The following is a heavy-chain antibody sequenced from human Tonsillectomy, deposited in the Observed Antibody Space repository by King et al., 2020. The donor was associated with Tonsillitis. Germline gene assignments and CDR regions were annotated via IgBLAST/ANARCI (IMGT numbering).Heavy chain of an antibody. CDR3: ARDFGPQTSGWYRMGAFDI. J-gene: IGHJ3*02. CDR2: ITSGSTTI. Sequence: VQLVESGGGLVQPGGSLRLSCTASGFTFSSYRMNWVRQAPGKGLEWVSYITSGSTTIYIADSVKGRFTISRDNAKNSLSLQMNSLRDEDTAVYYCARDFGPQTSGWYRMGAFDIWGQGAMVSVSS. V-gene: IGHV3-48*02. CDR1: GFTFSSYR. D-gene: IGHD6-13*01.